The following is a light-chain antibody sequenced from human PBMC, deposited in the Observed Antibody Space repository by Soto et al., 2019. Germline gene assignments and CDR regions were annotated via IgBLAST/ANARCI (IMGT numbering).Light chain of an antibody. CDR1: QSIGNF. V-gene: IGKV3-11*01. CDR3: QQRSNWPSIT. CDR2: DAS. Sequence: EIVLTQSPAILSFSPGERSTLSCRSSQSIGNFLAWYQQKPGQAPRLLIYDASSRATGIPARFSGSGSGTDFTLTISSLEPEDFAVYYCQQRSNWPSITFGQGTRLEIK. J-gene: IGKJ5*01.